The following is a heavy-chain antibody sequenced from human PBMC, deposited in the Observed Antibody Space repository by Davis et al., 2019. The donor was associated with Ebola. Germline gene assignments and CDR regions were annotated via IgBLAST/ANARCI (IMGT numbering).Heavy chain of an antibody. CDR1: GGSISSSSYY. J-gene: IGHJ5*02. Sequence: SETLSLTCTVSGGSISSSSYYWGWIRQPPGKGLEWIGSIYYSGSTNYNPSLKSRVTISVDTSKNQFSLKLSSVTAADTAVYYCARPVAQYSSSWYWFDPWGQGTLVTVSS. V-gene: IGHV4-39*07. CDR2: IYYSGST. CDR3: ARPVAQYSSSWYWFDP. D-gene: IGHD6-13*01.